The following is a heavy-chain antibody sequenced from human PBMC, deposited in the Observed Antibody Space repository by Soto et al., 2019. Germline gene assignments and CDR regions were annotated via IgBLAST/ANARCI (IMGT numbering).Heavy chain of an antibody. CDR3: AHIPYDISGYYPRWFDP. V-gene: IGHV2-5*01. CDR1: GFSLSTSGVG. Sequence: GSGPTLVNPTQTLTLTCTFSGFSLSTSGVGVGWIRQPPGKALEWLALIYWNDDKRYSPSLKSRLTITKDTSKNQVVLTMTNMDPVDTATYYCAHIPYDISGYYPRWFDPWGQGTLVTVSS. D-gene: IGHD3-22*01. CDR2: IYWNDDK. J-gene: IGHJ5*02.